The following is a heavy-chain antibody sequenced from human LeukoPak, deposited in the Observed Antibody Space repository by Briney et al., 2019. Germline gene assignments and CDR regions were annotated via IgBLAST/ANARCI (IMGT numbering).Heavy chain of an antibody. V-gene: IGHV4-59*08. CDR2: IYYSGST. D-gene: IGHD3-22*01. Sequence: SETLSLTCTVSGGSISGYYWSWIRQSPGKGLVWIGYIYYSGSTNYNPSLKSRVTISVDMSKNQFSLKLSSVTAADAALYYCARHFTYYYDSNGYSRDAFDVWGQGTVVTVSS. J-gene: IGHJ3*01. CDR3: ARHFTYYYDSNGYSRDAFDV. CDR1: GGSISGYY.